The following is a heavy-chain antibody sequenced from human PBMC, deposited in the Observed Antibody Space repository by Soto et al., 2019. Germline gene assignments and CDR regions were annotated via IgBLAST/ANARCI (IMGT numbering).Heavy chain of an antibody. D-gene: IGHD5-12*01. V-gene: IGHV3-13*01. CDR3: ARDLGFSGYVAFGMDV. J-gene: IGHJ6*02. CDR2: IGTAGDT. CDR1: GFTLSRYD. Sequence: EVQLVESGGRLIHPGGSLRLSCAASGFTLSRYDMHWVRQATGKGLEWVSSIGTAGDTYYPGSVKGRFTVSRENAKNSLYRQMNSLRDEDTAVYYCARDLGFSGYVAFGMDVWGQGTTVTVSS.